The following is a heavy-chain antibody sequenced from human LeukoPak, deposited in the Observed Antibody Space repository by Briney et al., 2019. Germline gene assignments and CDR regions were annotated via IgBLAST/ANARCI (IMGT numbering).Heavy chain of an antibody. Sequence: GGSLRLSCAASGFTFSSYWMNWARQAPGKGLEWVASINHNGNVNYYVDSVKGRFTISRDNAKNSLYLQMSNLRAEDTAVYYCATGSSGWYSLIILGYYGMDVWGQGTTVTVSS. D-gene: IGHD6-19*01. CDR1: GFTFSSYW. V-gene: IGHV3-7*03. CDR3: ATGSSGWYSLIILGYYGMDV. J-gene: IGHJ6*02. CDR2: INHNGNVN.